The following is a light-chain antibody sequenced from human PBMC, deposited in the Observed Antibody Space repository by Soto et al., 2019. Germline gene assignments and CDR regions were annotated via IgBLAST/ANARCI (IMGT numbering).Light chain of an antibody. CDR3: QQANSFPIT. CDR2: PAS. CDR1: QGISTW. J-gene: IGKJ5*01. Sequence: DIQMTQSPSSVSASVGDSVTITCRASQGISTWLAWYQQKPGKAPNLLIYPASSLRSGVPSRFSGSGSGTDFTLTFSSLQPEDFASYSCQQANSFPITFGKGTRLHI. V-gene: IGKV1-12*01.